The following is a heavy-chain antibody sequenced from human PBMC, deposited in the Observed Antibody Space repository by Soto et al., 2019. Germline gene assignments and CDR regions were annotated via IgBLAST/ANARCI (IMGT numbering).Heavy chain of an antibody. D-gene: IGHD3-3*01. Sequence: GGSLRLSCAASGFTFSSYWMSWVRQAPGKGLEWVANIKQDGSEKYYVDSVKGRFTISRDNAKNSLYLQMNSLRAEDTAVYYCARARYYDFWSGGLDYYMDVWGKGTTVTVSS. CDR2: IKQDGSEK. J-gene: IGHJ6*03. V-gene: IGHV3-7*01. CDR1: GFTFSSYW. CDR3: ARARYYDFWSGGLDYYMDV.